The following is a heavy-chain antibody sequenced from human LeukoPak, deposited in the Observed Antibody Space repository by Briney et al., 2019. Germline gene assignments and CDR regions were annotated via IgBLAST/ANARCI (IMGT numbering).Heavy chain of an antibody. CDR1: GYTLTELS. CDR2: FDPEDGET. J-gene: IGHJ5*02. CDR3: ATGLLGNYGWFDP. D-gene: IGHD1-7*01. V-gene: IGHV1-24*01. Sequence: ASVKVSCKVSGYTLTELSMHWMRQAPGKGLEWMGGFDPEDGETIYAQKFQGRVTMTEDTSTDTAYMELSSLRSEDTAVYYCATGLLGNYGWFDPWGQGTLVTVSS.